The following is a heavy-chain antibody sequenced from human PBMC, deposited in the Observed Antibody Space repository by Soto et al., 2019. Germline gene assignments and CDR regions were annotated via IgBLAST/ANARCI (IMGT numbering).Heavy chain of an antibody. J-gene: IGHJ4*02. Sequence: GGSLRLSCAASGFIFSSYAMSWVRRAPGKGLEWVSAISGSGGTTYYADSVKGRFTISRDNSKNTLNLQMNSLRAEDTAVYYCAKTPVSLWFGELFTFDYWGQGTLVTSPQ. D-gene: IGHD3-10*01. V-gene: IGHV3-23*01. CDR1: GFIFSSYA. CDR3: AKTPVSLWFGELFTFDY. CDR2: ISGSGGTT.